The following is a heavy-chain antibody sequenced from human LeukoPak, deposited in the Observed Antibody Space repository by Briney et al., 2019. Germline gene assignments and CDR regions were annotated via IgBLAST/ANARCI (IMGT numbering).Heavy chain of an antibody. Sequence: GASVKVSCKASGGPFSTHAISWVRQAPGQGLGWMGGIIPIFGTPHYAQKFQGRVTISTDESTSTAYMEMSSLRSDDTALYYCARASQRGYSGYDQVYWGQGTLVTVSS. J-gene: IGHJ4*02. V-gene: IGHV1-69*05. CDR3: ARASQRGYSGYDQVY. CDR2: IIPIFGTP. D-gene: IGHD5-12*01. CDR1: GGPFSTHA.